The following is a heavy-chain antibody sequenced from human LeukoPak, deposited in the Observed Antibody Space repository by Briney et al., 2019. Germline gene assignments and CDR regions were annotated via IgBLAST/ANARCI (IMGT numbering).Heavy chain of an antibody. D-gene: IGHD6-13*01. Sequence: GGSLRLSCAASGFTVSSNYMSWVRQAPGKGLEWVSVIYSGGSTYYADSVKGRFTISRDNSKNTLYLQMNSLGAEDTAVYYCARDRWQQLAKLTQDYWGQGTLVTVPS. J-gene: IGHJ4*02. V-gene: IGHV3-53*01. CDR1: GFTVSSNY. CDR2: IYSGGST. CDR3: ARDRWQQLAKLTQDY.